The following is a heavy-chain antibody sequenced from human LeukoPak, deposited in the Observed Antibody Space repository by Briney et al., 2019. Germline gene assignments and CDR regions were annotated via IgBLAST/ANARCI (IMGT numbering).Heavy chain of an antibody. Sequence: GASVKVSCKASGYTFTGSYMHWVRQAPGQGLEWMGWIDPNTSGTNYAQKFQGRVTMTRDTSISTAYMELSSLKSDDTAVYYCAREIAALEQWLVRSAFDIWGQGTMVTVSS. D-gene: IGHD6-19*01. V-gene: IGHV1-2*02. J-gene: IGHJ3*02. CDR2: IDPNTSGT. CDR3: AREIAALEQWLVRSAFDI. CDR1: GYTFTGSY.